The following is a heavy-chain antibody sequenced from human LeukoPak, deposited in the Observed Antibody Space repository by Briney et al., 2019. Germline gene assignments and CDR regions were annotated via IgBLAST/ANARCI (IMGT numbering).Heavy chain of an antibody. CDR1: GFMFHDYA. V-gene: IGHV3-43*02. CDR2: ISGDGGST. D-gene: IGHD6-19*01. CDR3: ARESESTGWYDY. J-gene: IGHJ4*02. Sequence: GGSLRLSCAAPGFMFHDYAIHWVRQAPGKGLEWVSLISGDGGSTFYADSVKGRFTISRDNSKNSLYLQMNSLRSDDTALYYCARESESTGWYDYWGQGTLVTVSS.